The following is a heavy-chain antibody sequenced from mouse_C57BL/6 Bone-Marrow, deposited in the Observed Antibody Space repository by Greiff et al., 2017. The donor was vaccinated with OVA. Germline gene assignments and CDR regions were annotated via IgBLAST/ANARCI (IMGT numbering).Heavy chain of an antibody. CDR2: ISYDGSN. CDR3: ATPYGNYPAWFAY. V-gene: IGHV3-6*01. J-gene: IGHJ3*01. CDR1: GYSITSGYY. Sequence: EVKLMESGPGLVKPSQSLSLTCSVTGYSITSGYYWNWLRQFPGNKLEWMGYISYDGSNNYNPSLKNLISITRDTSKNQFFLKLNSVTTEDTATYYCATPYGNYPAWFAYWGQGTLVTVSA. D-gene: IGHD2-1*01.